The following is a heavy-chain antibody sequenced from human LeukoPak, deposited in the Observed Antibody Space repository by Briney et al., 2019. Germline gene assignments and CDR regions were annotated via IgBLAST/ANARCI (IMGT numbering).Heavy chain of an antibody. J-gene: IGHJ5*02. V-gene: IGHV3-7*01. D-gene: IGHD3-10*01. Sequence: GGSLRLSCAASGFTFSSYWMSWVRQAPGKGLEWVANIKQDGSEQYYVDSVKGRFTISRDNAKNSLSLQMNSLRAEDTAVYYCARPLLYYYGSETYFWFDPWGQGTLVTVSS. CDR2: IKQDGSEQ. CDR3: ARPLLYYYGSETYFWFDP. CDR1: GFTFSSYW.